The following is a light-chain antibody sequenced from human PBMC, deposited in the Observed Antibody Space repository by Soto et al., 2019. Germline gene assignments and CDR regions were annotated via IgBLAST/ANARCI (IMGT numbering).Light chain of an antibody. J-gene: IGKJ5*01. CDR2: AAS. CDR1: QSISSY. Sequence: DIQMTQSPSSLSASVGDRVTITCRASQSISSYLNWYQQKPGKAPKLLIHAASSLQSGVPSRFSGSGSATDFTLTISSVQPQDFATYYCQQSYLTPITFGQGTRLEI. V-gene: IGKV1-39*01. CDR3: QQSYLTPIT.